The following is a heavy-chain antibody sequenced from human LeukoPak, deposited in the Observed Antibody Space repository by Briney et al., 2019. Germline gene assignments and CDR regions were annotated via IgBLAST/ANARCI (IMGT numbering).Heavy chain of an antibody. CDR1: GGSISSSSYY. V-gene: IGHV4-39*07. CDR2: INHSGST. Sequence: SETLSLTCTVSGGSISSSSYYWGWIRQPPGKGLEWIGEINHSGSTNYNPSLKSRVTISVDTSKNQFSLKLSSVTAADTAVYYCARRPVGSGWYGPAHYYYGMDVWGQGTTVTVSS. J-gene: IGHJ6*02. D-gene: IGHD6-19*01. CDR3: ARRPVGSGWYGPAHYYYGMDV.